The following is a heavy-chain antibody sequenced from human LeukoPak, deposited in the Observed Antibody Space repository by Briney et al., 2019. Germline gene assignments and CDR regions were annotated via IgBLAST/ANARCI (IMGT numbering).Heavy chain of an antibody. D-gene: IGHD6-13*01. CDR2: IHYSGSA. Sequence: PSETLSLTCTVSGGSISSYYWSWIRQPPGKGLEWLGYIHYSGSANYNPSLKSRVTISIDTSKNQFSLELSSVTAADTAVYYCARYTSSSYLFDPWGQGTLVTVSS. J-gene: IGHJ5*02. CDR3: ARYTSSSYLFDP. V-gene: IGHV4-59*01. CDR1: GGSISSYY.